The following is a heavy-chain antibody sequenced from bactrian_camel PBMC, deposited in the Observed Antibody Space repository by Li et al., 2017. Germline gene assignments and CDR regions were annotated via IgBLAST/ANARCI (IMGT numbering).Heavy chain of an antibody. V-gene: IGHV3S1*01. J-gene: IGHJ4*01. CDR3: TKDRSYGTRNWVQST. CDR1: GDTASVYS. Sequence: VQLVESGGGSAQAGGSMRLDCAVSGDTASVYSMAWFRQAPGKEREGVASIYTGTDRTYYADSVKGRFAIWQDNAKNTLYLQLVRLKTEDTAMYYCTKDRSYGTRNWVQSTRGQGTQVTVS. CDR2: IYTGTDRT. D-gene: IGHD3*01.